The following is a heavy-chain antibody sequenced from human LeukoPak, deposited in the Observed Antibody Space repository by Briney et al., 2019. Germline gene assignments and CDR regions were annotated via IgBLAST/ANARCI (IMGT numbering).Heavy chain of an antibody. V-gene: IGHV4-59*01. Sequence: SETLSLTCTVSGGSISSYYWSWIRQPPGKGLEWIGYIYYSGSTNYNPSLKSRVTISVDTSKNQFSLKLSSVTAEDTALYYCATKTFDYWGQGTLVTVSS. CDR1: GGSISSYY. CDR3: ATKTFDY. D-gene: IGHD1-7*01. CDR2: IYYSGST. J-gene: IGHJ4*02.